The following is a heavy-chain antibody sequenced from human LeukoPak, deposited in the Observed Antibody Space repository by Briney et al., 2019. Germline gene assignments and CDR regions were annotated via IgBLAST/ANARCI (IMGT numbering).Heavy chain of an antibody. V-gene: IGHV1-2*02. J-gene: IGHJ6*03. CDR2: INPNSGGT. CDR3: ARVIGYCSGGSCYSTGYYYYMDV. D-gene: IGHD2-15*01. Sequence: VASVKVSCKASGYTFTGYYMHWVRQAPGQGLEWMGWINPNSGGTNYAQKFQGRVTMTRDTSISTAYMELSRLRSDDTAVYYCARVIGYCSGGSCYSTGYYYYMDVWGKGTTVTVSS. CDR1: GYTFTGYY.